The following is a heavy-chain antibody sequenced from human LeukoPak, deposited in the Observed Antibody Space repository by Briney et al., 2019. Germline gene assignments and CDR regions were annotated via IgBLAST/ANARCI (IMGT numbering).Heavy chain of an antibody. J-gene: IGHJ6*02. Sequence: PGGSLRLSCAASGFSFSDYYMTWIRQIPGKGLEWVSQISRSSTYTNYADPVKGRFTISRDNAKNSLYLQMNSLRAEDTAVYYCARDTDITTGCMDVWGQGTTVTVSS. CDR2: ISRSSTYT. V-gene: IGHV3-11*05. D-gene: IGHD3-9*01. CDR1: GFSFSDYY. CDR3: ARDTDITTGCMDV.